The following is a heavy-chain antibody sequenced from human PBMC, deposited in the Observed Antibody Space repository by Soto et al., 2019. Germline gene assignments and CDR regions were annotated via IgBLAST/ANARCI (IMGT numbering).Heavy chain of an antibody. CDR1: GFTFSSYA. CDR3: VRDGGNSGYDLLAY. V-gene: IGHV3-30-3*01. CDR2: ISYDGSKK. D-gene: IGHD5-12*01. Sequence: PGGSLRLSCAASGFTFSSYAMHWVRQAPGKGLEWVAVISYDGSKKHYADSVKGRFTISRDNAKNTLYLQMNSLRAEDTALYYCVRDGGNSGYDLLAYWGQGTLVTVSS. J-gene: IGHJ1*01.